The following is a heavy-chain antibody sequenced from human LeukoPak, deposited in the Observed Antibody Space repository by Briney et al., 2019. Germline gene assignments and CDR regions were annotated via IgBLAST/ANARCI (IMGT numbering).Heavy chain of an antibody. CDR3: AKLNGVTFDY. J-gene: IGHJ4*02. V-gene: IGHV3-23*01. CDR2: ISGSGGST. Sequence: GASLRLSLAASGFTFSSYAMSWVRQAPGKGLEWVSAISGSGGSTYYADSVKGRFTISRDNSKNTLYLQMNSLRAEDTAVYYCAKLNGVTFDYWGQGTLVTVSS. D-gene: IGHD5-18*01. CDR1: GFTFSSYA.